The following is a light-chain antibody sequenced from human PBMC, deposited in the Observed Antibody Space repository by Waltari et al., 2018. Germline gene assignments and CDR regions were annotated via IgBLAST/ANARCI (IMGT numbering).Light chain of an antibody. CDR3: QSYDRSLSVV. J-gene: IGLJ2*01. Sequence: QSALTQPLSVSGAPGQRITISCTGSGSNIGAGYDVHWYQQFPGTAPKLLLYGNNNRPSGVPDRFFGSKTGTSASLAITGLQADDEADYYCQSYDRSLSVVFGGGTKLTVL. CDR2: GNN. V-gene: IGLV1-40*01. CDR1: GSNIGAGYD.